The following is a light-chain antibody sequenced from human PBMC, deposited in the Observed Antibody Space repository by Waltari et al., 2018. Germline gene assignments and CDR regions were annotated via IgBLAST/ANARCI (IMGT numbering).Light chain of an antibody. V-gene: IGLV3-21*04. CDR3: QVSDGSSDQLV. CDR2: YDN. J-gene: IGLJ3*02. CDR1: NIGSKR. Sequence: SYVLSQPPSVSVAPGKTAKITCGGNNIGSKRVFWYQQKPGQAPVLVIYYDNDRPSGIPERFSGSNSGNTATLIISRVEAGDEADYFCQVSDGSSDQLVFGGGTKLTVL.